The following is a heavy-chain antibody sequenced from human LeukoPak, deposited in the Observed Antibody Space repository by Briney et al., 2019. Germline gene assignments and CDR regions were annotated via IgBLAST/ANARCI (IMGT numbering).Heavy chain of an antibody. CDR2: IYPGDSDT. D-gene: IGHD6-13*01. V-gene: IGHV5-51*01. Sequence: GESLKTSRKGPGYNFPNPWNVLVRQMPGQGLEWMGIIYPGDSDTRYSPSFQGQVTISADKSISTAYLQWSSLKASDTAMYYCETPELGCTSPRSDCWGQGTLVTVSS. CDR1: GYNFPNPW. CDR3: ETPELGCTSPRSDC. J-gene: IGHJ4*02.